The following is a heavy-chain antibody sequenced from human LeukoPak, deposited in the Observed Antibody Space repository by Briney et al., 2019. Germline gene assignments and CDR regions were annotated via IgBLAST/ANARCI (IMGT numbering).Heavy chain of an antibody. CDR1: GGSISSGSSY. Sequence: SETLSLTCTVSGGSISSGSSYWTWIRQPAGTGLEWIGRISPSGSTNYNPSLKSRVTISVDTSKKQFSLKLSSVTAADTAVYYCAREGPMRGYFDYWGQGTLVTVSS. CDR2: ISPSGST. J-gene: IGHJ4*02. CDR3: AREGPMRGYFDY. V-gene: IGHV4-61*02.